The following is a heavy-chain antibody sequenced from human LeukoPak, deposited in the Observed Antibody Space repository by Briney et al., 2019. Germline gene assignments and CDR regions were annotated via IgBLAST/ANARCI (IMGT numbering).Heavy chain of an antibody. CDR1: GGSFSGYY. D-gene: IGHD3-10*01. V-gene: IGHV4-34*01. J-gene: IGHJ4*01. CDR2: INHSGST. CDR3: ARRMVRGFPVK. Sequence: SETLSLTCAVYGGSFSGYYWSWIRQPPGKGLEWIGEINHSGSTNYNPSLKSRVTISVDTSKNQFSLKLISVTAADTAVYYCARRMVRGFPVKWGQGTLVTVSS.